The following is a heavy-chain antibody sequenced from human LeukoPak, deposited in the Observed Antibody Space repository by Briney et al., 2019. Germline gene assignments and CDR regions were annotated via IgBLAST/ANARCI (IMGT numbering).Heavy chain of an antibody. CDR2: ITSSSSYI. V-gene: IGHV3-21*01. Sequence: GGSLRLSCAASGFTFSRYSMNWVRQAPGKGLEWVSSITSSSSYIYYADSVKGRFTISRDNAKNPLYLQMNSLRAEDTAVYYCAISDMAAAGIDYWGQGTLVTVSS. J-gene: IGHJ4*02. CDR1: GFTFSRYS. D-gene: IGHD6-13*01. CDR3: AISDMAAAGIDY.